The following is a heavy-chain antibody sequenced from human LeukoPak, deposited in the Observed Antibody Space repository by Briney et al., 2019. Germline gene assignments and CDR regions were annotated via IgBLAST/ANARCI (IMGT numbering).Heavy chain of an antibody. CDR1: GFTISSNH. J-gene: IGHJ4*02. CDR2: IYTGGST. D-gene: IGHD3/OR15-3a*01. V-gene: IGHV3-66*01. CDR3: ARASTLRTGAAH. Sequence: PGVSVTLSCAASGFTISSNHMIWPRQAPGKGLEWIAVIYTGGSTFYAASVQGRFTISTASSTNTLLLQMNSTRAEDTAVYYCARASTLRTGAAHWGQGTLVTVSS.